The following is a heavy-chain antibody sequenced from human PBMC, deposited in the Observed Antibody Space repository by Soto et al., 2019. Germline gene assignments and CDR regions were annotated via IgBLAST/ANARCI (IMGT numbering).Heavy chain of an antibody. CDR1: GGSSSSSSYY. V-gene: IGHV4-39*01. CDR3: ARTGYCISTSCYWFDP. Sequence: LETLSLTCTVSGGSSSSSSYYWGWIRQPPGKGLEWIGSIYYSGSTYYNPSLKSRVTISVDTSKNQFSLKLSSVTAADTAVYYCARTGYCISTSCYWFDPWGQGTLVTVSS. CDR2: IYYSGST. J-gene: IGHJ5*02. D-gene: IGHD2-2*01.